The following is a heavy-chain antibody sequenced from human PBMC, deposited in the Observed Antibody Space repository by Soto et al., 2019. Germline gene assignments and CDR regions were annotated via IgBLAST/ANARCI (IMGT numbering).Heavy chain of an antibody. Sequence: QVVESGGGLVPHGGSLRLSCAASGFPFTNYWMNWVRQTPGKGLMWVSRISPDGSDVGYADSVEGRFTVSRDNAKNTLYLQMHSLRAEDTAMYYCACWGHIVPVAPSDFDRWGKGTLVTVSS. CDR3: ACWGHIVPVAPSDFDR. CDR1: GFPFTNYW. J-gene: IGHJ4*02. V-gene: IGHV3-74*01. D-gene: IGHD2-8*02. CDR2: ISPDGSDV.